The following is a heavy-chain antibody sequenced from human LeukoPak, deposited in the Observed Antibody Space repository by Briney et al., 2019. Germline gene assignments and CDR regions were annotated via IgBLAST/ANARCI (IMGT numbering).Heavy chain of an antibody. CDR1: GYTFTDYY. Sequence: ASVKVSCKASGYTFTDYYIHWVRQAPGQGLEWMGWINPNSGETNSAQKFQGRVTMTGDTAIRTAYMALSRLTSDDTAVYYCATDRDYSNTERGFDYWGQGTLVTVSS. J-gene: IGHJ4*02. CDR3: ATDRDYSNTERGFDY. D-gene: IGHD4-11*01. V-gene: IGHV1-2*02. CDR2: INPNSGET.